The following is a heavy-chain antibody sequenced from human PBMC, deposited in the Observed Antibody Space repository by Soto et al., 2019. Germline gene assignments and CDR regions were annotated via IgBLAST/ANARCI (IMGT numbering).Heavy chain of an antibody. Sequence: GASVKVSCKASGYTFTSYAMHWVRQAPGQRLEWMGWINAGNGNTKYSQKFQGRVTITRDTSASTAYMELSSLRSEDTAVYYCARDQIAYSSGWYFSPPAYYFDYWGQGTLVIVSS. CDR3: ARDQIAYSSGWYFSPPAYYFDY. J-gene: IGHJ4*02. CDR2: INAGNGNT. V-gene: IGHV1-3*01. CDR1: GYTFTSYA. D-gene: IGHD6-19*01.